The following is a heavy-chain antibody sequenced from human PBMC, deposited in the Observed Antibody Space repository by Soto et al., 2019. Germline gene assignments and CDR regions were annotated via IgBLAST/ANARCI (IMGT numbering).Heavy chain of an antibody. CDR1: GFTFSDHY. Sequence: EVQLVESGGALVQPGGSLRLSCAASGFTFSDHYMDWVRQAPGKGLEWVGHSRNKAHTYTTEYAASVKGRFTISRDDSKDSLFLQMNSLKTEDTAVYYCSRVFGSSWNQAFFDYWGQGTLVTVSS. D-gene: IGHD6-13*01. CDR3: SRVFGSSWNQAFFDY. J-gene: IGHJ4*02. CDR2: SRNKAHTYTT. V-gene: IGHV3-72*01.